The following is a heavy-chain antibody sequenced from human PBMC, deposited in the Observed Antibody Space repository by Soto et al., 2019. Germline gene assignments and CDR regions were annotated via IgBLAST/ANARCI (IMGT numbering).Heavy chain of an antibody. CDR3: ARAAYNWNYTPGYYYYYMDV. V-gene: IGHV6-1*01. Sequence: SPTLSLPCAISGDSVSSNSAAWNWIRQSPSRGLEWLGRTYYRSKWYNDYAVSVKSRITINPDTSKNQFSLQLNSVTPEDTAVYYCARAAYNWNYTPGYYYYYMDVWGKGTTVTVSS. CDR1: GDSVSSNSAA. D-gene: IGHD1-7*01. J-gene: IGHJ6*03. CDR2: TYYRSKWYN.